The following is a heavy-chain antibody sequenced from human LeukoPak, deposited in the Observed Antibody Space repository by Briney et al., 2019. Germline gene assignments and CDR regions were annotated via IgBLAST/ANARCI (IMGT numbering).Heavy chain of an antibody. D-gene: IGHD3-22*01. CDR3: AIGVVITTAFDN. Sequence: GGSLRLSCEASGFTFNNYWMHWVRQAPGKGRVWVSGINSDGSSATYADSVKGRFTISRDNAKNTLYLEMNSLRAEDRAVYYCAIGVVITTAFDNWGQGTLVTVSS. CDR2: INSDGSSA. J-gene: IGHJ4*02. V-gene: IGHV3-74*01. CDR1: GFTFNNYW.